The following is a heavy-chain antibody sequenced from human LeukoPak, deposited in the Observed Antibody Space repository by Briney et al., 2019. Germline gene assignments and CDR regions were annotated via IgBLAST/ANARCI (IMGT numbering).Heavy chain of an antibody. D-gene: IGHD5-18*01. J-gene: IGHJ4*02. V-gene: IGHV4-34*01. CDR1: GGSFSGYY. Sequence: PSETLSLTCAVYGGSFSGYYWSWIRQPPGKGLEWIGEINHSGSTNYNPSLKSRVTISVDTSKNQFSLKLSSVTAADTAVYYCARGAMGSGYSYGWRKVYWGQGTLVTVSS. CDR3: ARGAMGSGYSYGWRKVY. CDR2: INHSGST.